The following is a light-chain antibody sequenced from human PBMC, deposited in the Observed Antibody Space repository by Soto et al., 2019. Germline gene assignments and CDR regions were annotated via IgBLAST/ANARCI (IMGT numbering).Light chain of an antibody. CDR2: GAS. CDR1: QSISRN. V-gene: IGKV3-15*01. J-gene: IGKJ1*01. CDR3: HQYENWPKT. Sequence: EIVMTQSPPTLYVSPGERATLSCRASQSISRNLAWFQQKPGQAPSLLIFGASTRAAGIPARFSGSGSGTEFSFTISGLQSEDFAVYFCHQYENWPKTFGQGTKV.